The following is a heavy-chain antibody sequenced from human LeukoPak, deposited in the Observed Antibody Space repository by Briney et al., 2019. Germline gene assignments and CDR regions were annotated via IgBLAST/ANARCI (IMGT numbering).Heavy chain of an antibody. V-gene: IGHV5-51*01. D-gene: IGHD2-15*01. CDR1: GYNFTNYW. Sequence: GESLKISCKGSGYNFTNYWIGWVRQMPGKGLEWMGIIYPGDSDTRYSPSFQGQVTISADKSISTAYLQWSSLKASDSAMYYCAIASVADAFDIWGQGTMVTVSS. J-gene: IGHJ3*02. CDR2: IYPGDSDT. CDR3: AIASVADAFDI.